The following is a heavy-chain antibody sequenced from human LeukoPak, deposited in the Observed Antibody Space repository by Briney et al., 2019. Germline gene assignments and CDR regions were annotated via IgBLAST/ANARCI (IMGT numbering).Heavy chain of an antibody. J-gene: IGHJ6*03. CDR3: ARDGVYYYGSGSSDYYYYYYMDV. V-gene: IGHV4-61*02. CDR2: IYTSGST. D-gene: IGHD3-10*01. Sequence: SETLSLTCTVSGGSISSGSYYWSWIRQPAGKGLEWIGRIYTSGSTNYNPSLKSRVTISVDTSKNQFSLKRSSVTAADTAVYYCARDGVYYYGSGSSDYYYYYYMDVWGKGTTVTVSS. CDR1: GGSISSGSYY.